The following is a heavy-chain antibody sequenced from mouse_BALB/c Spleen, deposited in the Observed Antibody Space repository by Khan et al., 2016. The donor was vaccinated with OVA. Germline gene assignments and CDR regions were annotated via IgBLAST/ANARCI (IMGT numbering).Heavy chain of an antibody. D-gene: IGHD2-10*01. Sequence: QVQLQQSGAELARPGASVKMSCKASGYTFTSYTMHWVKQRPGQGLEWIGYINPSNDYTNYNQKFKDKATLTADKSSSKAYMQMSSLTSEDSAVYYCKREGPYYVNYGAWFAYWGQGTLVTVSA. CDR3: KREGPYYVNYGAWFAY. J-gene: IGHJ3*01. CDR1: GYTFTSYT. CDR2: INPSNDYT. V-gene: IGHV1-4*01.